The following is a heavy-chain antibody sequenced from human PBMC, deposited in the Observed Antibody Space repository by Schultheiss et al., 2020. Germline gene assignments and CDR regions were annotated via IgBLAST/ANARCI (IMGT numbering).Heavy chain of an antibody. CDR2: IYPGDSDT. CDR1: GYNFPSYW. CDR3: ARRSYYNRTPPDY. Sequence: GASLKISYKGSGYNFPSYWIDWVRQMPGKGLEWMGLIYPGDSDTRYSPSFQGQVTISADKSISTAYLQWSSLKASDTAMYYCARRSYYNRTPPDYWGQGTLVTVSS. V-gene: IGHV5-51*01. D-gene: IGHD1-1*01. J-gene: IGHJ4*02.